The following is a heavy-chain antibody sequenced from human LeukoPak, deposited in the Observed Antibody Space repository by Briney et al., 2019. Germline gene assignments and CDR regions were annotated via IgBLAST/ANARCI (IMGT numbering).Heavy chain of an antibody. D-gene: IGHD4-11*01. CDR3: ARELHSSPDPDWYFDL. Sequence: SVKVPCKASGGTFSSYAISWVRRAPGQGLEWMGGIIPIFGTANYAQKFQGRVTITADESTSTAYMELSSLRSEDTAVYYCARELHSSPDPDWYFDLWGRGTLVTVSS. J-gene: IGHJ2*01. V-gene: IGHV1-69*13. CDR2: IIPIFGTA. CDR1: GGTFSSYA.